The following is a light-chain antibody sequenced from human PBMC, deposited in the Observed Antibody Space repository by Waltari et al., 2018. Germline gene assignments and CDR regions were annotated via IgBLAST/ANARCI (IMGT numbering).Light chain of an antibody. CDR1: QSSSDY. V-gene: IGKV1-39*01. J-gene: IGKJ5*01. CDR2: AAS. Sequence: DIQMTQSPSSLSASVGDRVTITCRARQSSSDYLNWYQPKPGKAPKLLIYAASTLQSGVPSRFSGSCSVTDFALTISSLQPEDFATYYCQQSYSFGQGTRLEIK. CDR3: QQSYS.